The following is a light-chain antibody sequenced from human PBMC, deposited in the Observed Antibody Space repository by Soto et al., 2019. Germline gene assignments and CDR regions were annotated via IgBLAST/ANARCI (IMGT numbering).Light chain of an antibody. CDR2: AVN. V-gene: IGLV2-11*01. CDR3: CSYAGSYIWV. Sequence: QSALTQPRSVSGSPGQSVTISCTGTSSDVGDYNYVSWYQQHPGKAPKLLIYAVNMRPSGVPDRFSGSTSGNTASLTISGLPAEDEADYSCCSYAGSYIWVFGGGTKLTVL. J-gene: IGLJ3*02. CDR1: SSDVGDYNY.